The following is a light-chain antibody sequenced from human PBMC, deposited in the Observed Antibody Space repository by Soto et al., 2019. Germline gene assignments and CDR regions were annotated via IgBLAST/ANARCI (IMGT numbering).Light chain of an antibody. CDR1: SSNIGSKT. CDR3: AAWDASLNGYV. J-gene: IGLJ1*01. CDR2: SNY. Sequence: QSALTQPPSASGTPGQRVTISCSGSSSNIGSKTVNWYQQLPGTAPKLLIYSNYQRPSGVPDRFSGSKSGTSASLAISGRQSEDEADYYCAAWDASLNGYVFGTGTKLTVL. V-gene: IGLV1-44*01.